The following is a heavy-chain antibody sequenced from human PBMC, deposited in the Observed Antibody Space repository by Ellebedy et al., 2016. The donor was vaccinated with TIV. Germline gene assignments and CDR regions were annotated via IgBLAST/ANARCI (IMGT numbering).Heavy chain of an antibody. Sequence: SGPTLVXPTQTLTLTYTFSGFSLSTSGMCVSWIRQPPGKALEWLALIDWDDDKYYSTSLKTRLTISKDTSKNQVVLTMTNMDPVDTATYYCARIMGGDSTGYYYYYGMDVWGQGTTVTVSS. CDR2: IDWDDDK. CDR1: GFSLSTSGMC. CDR3: ARIMGGDSTGYYYYYGMDV. D-gene: IGHD3-22*01. J-gene: IGHJ6*02. V-gene: IGHV2-70*01.